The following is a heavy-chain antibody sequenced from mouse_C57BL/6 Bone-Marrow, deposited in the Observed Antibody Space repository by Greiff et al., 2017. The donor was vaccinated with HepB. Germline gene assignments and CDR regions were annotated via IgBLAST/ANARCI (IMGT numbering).Heavy chain of an antibody. CDR2: IDPETGGT. CDR3: TRRDLLWDY. D-gene: IGHD2-1*01. Sequence: QVQLQQSGAELVRPGASVTLSCKASGYTFTDYEMHWVKQTPVHGLEWIGAIDPETGGTAYNQKFKGKAILTADKSSSTDYMELRSLTSEDSAVYYCTRRDLLWDYWGQGTTLTVSS. V-gene: IGHV1-15*01. J-gene: IGHJ2*01. CDR1: GYTFTDYE.